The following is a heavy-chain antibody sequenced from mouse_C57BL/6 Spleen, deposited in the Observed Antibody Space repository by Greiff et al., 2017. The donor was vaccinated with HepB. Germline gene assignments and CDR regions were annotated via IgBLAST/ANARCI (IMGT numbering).Heavy chain of an antibody. D-gene: IGHD2-2*01. CDR3: ARGGGWLRADY. J-gene: IGHJ4*01. CDR1: GYAFSSYW. Sequence: VQGVESGAELVKPGASVKISCKASGYAFSSYWMNWVKQRPGKGLEWIGQIYPGDGDTNYNGKFKGKATLTADKSSSTAYMQLSSLTSEDSAVYFCARGGGWLRADYWGQGTSVTVSS. V-gene: IGHV1-80*01. CDR2: IYPGDGDT.